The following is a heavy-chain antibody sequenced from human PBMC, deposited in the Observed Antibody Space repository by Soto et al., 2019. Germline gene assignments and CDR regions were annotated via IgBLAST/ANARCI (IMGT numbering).Heavy chain of an antibody. CDR1: GYTFNTYT. CDR3: AREEVSRPNTYHCLDV. J-gene: IGHJ6*02. V-gene: IGHV3-21*01. CDR2: ISSRSIYI. Sequence: EVQLVESGGGLVKPGGALRLSCAASGYTFNTYTMNWVRQAPGKGLEWVSSISSRSIYIYYAVSVTGRFTISRDDARNSLYLQMNSLRAEDTAVYYCAREEVSRPNTYHCLDVWGQGTTGTVSS.